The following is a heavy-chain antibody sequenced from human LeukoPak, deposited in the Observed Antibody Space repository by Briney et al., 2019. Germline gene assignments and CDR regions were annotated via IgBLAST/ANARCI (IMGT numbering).Heavy chain of an antibody. CDR2: ISAYNGNT. Sequence: ASVKVSCKASGYTFTSYGISWVRQAPGQGLEWMGWISAYNGNTNYAQKLQSRVTMTTDTSTSTAYMELRSLRSDDTAVYYCARDLGGYCSSTSCYILHYYYYYGMDVWGQGTTVTVSS. J-gene: IGHJ6*02. CDR1: GYTFTSYG. V-gene: IGHV1-18*01. CDR3: ARDLGGYCSSTSCYILHYYYYYGMDV. D-gene: IGHD2-2*02.